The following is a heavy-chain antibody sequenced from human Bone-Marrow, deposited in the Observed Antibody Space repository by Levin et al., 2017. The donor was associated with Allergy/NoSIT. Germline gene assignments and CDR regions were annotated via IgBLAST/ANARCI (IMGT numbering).Heavy chain of an antibody. D-gene: IGHD3-10*01. V-gene: IGHV3-30*03. CDR3: TRAQGSYSGFNS. J-gene: IGHJ4*02. CDR1: GFTFMNFH. CDR2: ISNDGKRI. Sequence: PGGSLRLSCAASGFTFMNFHMHWVRQAPGKGLEWVSVISNDGKRISYADSVKGRFSISRDNSKRMTYLEMNNLSPADTALYYCTRAQGSYSGFNSWGQGTLVAVSS.